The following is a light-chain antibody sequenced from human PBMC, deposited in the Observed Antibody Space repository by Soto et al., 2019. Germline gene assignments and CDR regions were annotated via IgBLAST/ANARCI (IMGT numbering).Light chain of an antibody. V-gene: IGKV3-11*01. Sequence: EIVLTQSPATLSLSPGERATLSCRASQRVSSYLAWYQQKPGQAPRLLIYDASNRATGIPARFSDSGSGTEFPLTISSQEPEEFQAYYCQQQSNWPPYTFGHGTKLKIK. J-gene: IGKJ2*01. CDR1: QRVSSY. CDR2: DAS. CDR3: QQQSNWPPYT.